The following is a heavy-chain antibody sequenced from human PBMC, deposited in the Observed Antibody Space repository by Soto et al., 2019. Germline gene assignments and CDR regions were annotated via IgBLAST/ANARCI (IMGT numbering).Heavy chain of an antibody. CDR3: ARGSLQYYYDSSGYYY. CDR1: GYTFTSYD. D-gene: IGHD3-22*01. Sequence: EASVKVSCKASGYTFTSYDINWVRQATGQGLEWMGWMNPNSGNTGYAQKFQGRVTMTRNTSISTAYMELSSLRSEDTAVYYCARGSLQYYYDSSGYYYWGQGTLVTVSS. CDR2: MNPNSGNT. V-gene: IGHV1-8*01. J-gene: IGHJ4*02.